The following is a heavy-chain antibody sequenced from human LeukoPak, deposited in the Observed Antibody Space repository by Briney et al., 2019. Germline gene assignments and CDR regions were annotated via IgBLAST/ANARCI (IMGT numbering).Heavy chain of an antibody. Sequence: GGSLRLSCVASGFTFSTYGMNWVRQAPRKGLEWVSSISSSSSYIYYADSVKGRFTISRDNAKNSLYLQMNSLRAEDTAVYYCARDLEIDIVATSYYFDYWGQGTLVTVSS. J-gene: IGHJ4*02. D-gene: IGHD5-12*01. CDR2: ISSSSSYI. CDR3: ARDLEIDIVATSYYFDY. CDR1: GFTFSTYG. V-gene: IGHV3-21*01.